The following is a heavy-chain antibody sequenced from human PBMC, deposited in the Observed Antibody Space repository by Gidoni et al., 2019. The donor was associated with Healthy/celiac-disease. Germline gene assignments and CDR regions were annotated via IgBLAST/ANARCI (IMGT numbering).Heavy chain of an antibody. CDR3: AKGGSVLRFLEWLLSF. D-gene: IGHD3-3*01. V-gene: IGHV3-23*01. Sequence: SCAASGFTFSSYAMSWVRQAPGKGLEWVSAISGSGGSTYYADSVKGRFTISRDNSKNTLYLQMNSLRAEDTAVYYCAKGGSVLRFLEWLLSFWGQGTLVTVSS. J-gene: IGHJ4*02. CDR1: GFTFSSYA. CDR2: ISGSGGST.